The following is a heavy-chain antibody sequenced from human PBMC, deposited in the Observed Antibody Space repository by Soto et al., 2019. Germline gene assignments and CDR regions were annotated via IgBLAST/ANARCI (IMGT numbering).Heavy chain of an antibody. D-gene: IGHD6-13*01. Sequence: EVQLVESGGGLVQPGRSLRLSCAASGFTFDDYAMHWVRQAPGKGLEWVSGISWNSGSIGYADSVKGRFTISRDNAKNSLYLQMNSLRAEDTALYYCAKSFSSSRPQPMDVW. CDR1: GFTFDDYA. V-gene: IGHV3-9*01. CDR3: AKSFSSSRPQPMDV. CDR2: ISWNSGSI. J-gene: IGHJ6*01.